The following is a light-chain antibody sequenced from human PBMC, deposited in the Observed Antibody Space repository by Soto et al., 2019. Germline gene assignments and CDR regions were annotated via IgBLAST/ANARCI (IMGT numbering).Light chain of an antibody. CDR3: QQYGSSPWT. CDR2: GAS. J-gene: IGKJ1*01. CDR1: QSVSSSY. V-gene: IGKV3-20*01. Sequence: EIVVTQSPGTLSLSPGARATLSCRASQSVSSSYLAWYQQKPGQAPRLLIYGASSRATGIPDRFSGSGSGTDFTLTISRLEPADFAVYYCQQYGSSPWTFGQGTKVEIK.